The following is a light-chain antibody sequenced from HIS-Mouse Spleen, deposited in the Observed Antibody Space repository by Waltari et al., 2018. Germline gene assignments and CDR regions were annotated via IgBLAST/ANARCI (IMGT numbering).Light chain of an antibody. J-gene: IGLJ2*01. CDR3: CSYAGSYPVV. CDR1: SSDVGGYNY. Sequence: QSALTQPRSVSGSPGQSVTISCTGTSSDVGGYNYVSWYQQHPGKAPKLMIYDVSKRPASVQGRFSGSTSGNPASLTICGLQAEDAADYYCCSYAGSYPVVFGGGTKLTVL. V-gene: IGLV2-11*01. CDR2: DVS.